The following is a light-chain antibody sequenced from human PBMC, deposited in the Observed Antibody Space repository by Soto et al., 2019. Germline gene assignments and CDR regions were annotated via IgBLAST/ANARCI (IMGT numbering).Light chain of an antibody. Sequence: AIQMTQSPSSLSASVGDRVTITCRASQGIRNDLGWYHQKPGKAPKLLIYAASNLQSGVPSRFSGSGAGTDCTLTISSLQPEDFATYYCLQDHNYPRTFGQGTKVEIK. CDR2: AAS. J-gene: IGKJ1*01. CDR3: LQDHNYPRT. V-gene: IGKV1-6*01. CDR1: QGIRND.